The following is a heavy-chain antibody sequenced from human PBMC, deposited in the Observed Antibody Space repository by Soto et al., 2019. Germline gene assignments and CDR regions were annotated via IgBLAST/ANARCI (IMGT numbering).Heavy chain of an antibody. D-gene: IGHD6-19*01. CDR1: GYTFTSYD. J-gene: IGHJ5*02. CDR2: MNPNSGNT. Sequence: ASVKVSCKASGYTFTSYDINWVRQATGQGLEWMGWMNPNSGNTGYAQKFQGRVTMTRNTSISTAYMELSSLRSEDTAVYYCARVVHYSSGWPNWFDPWGQGTLVTVSS. CDR3: ARVVHYSSGWPNWFDP. V-gene: IGHV1-8*01.